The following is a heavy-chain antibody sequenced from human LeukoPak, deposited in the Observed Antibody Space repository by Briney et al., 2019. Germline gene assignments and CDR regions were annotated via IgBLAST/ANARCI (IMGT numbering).Heavy chain of an antibody. J-gene: IGHJ6*02. CDR2: TNPNSGNT. V-gene: IGHV1-8*01. Sequence: ASVKVSCKASGYTFTSYDINWVRQATGQGLEWMGWTNPNSGNTGYAQKFQGRVTMTRNTSISTAYMELSSLRSEDTAVYYCARGFRFRTRVVVGATTRYYGMDVWGQGTTVTVSS. CDR1: GYTFTSYD. D-gene: IGHD1-26*01. CDR3: ARGFRFRTRVVVGATTRYYGMDV.